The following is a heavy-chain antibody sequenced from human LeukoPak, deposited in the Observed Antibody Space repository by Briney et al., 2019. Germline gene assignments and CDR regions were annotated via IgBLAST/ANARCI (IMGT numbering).Heavy chain of an antibody. CDR3: ARVGVTGTTLTDY. J-gene: IGHJ4*02. V-gene: IGHV3-30-3*01. CDR2: MSYDGSNK. CDR1: GFTFSSYA. Sequence: RRSLRLSCAASGFTFSSYAMHWVRQAPGKGLEWVAVMSYDGSNKYYADSVKGRFTISRDNSKNTLYLQMNSLRAEDTAVYYCARVGVTGTTLTDYWGQGTLVTVSS. D-gene: IGHD1-20*01.